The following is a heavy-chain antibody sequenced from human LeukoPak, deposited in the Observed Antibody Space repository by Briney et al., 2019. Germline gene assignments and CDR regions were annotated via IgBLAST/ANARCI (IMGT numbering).Heavy chain of an antibody. CDR3: AYGGDAYKAGY. J-gene: IGHJ4*02. V-gene: IGHV4-59*01. Sequence: ETLSLTCTVSGASITDYYWSWIRQPPAKGLEWIGYIYYTGSPNHNPSLKSRVTLSLDRSQNQFSLKLTSVTAADTAVYYCAYGGDAYKAGYWGQGTLVTVSS. CDR1: GASITDYY. D-gene: IGHD5-24*01. CDR2: IYYTGSP.